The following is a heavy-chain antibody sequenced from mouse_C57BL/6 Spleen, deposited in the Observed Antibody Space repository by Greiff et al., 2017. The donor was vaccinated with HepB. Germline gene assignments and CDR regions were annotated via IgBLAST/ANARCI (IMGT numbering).Heavy chain of an antibody. CDR2: ISDGGSYT. J-gene: IGHJ1*03. CDR3: AREIPPDFITSWYFDV. V-gene: IGHV5-4*01. Sequence: EVQGVESGGGLVKPGGSLKLSCAASGFTFSSYAMSWVRQTPEKRLEWVATISDGGSYTYYPDNVKGRFTISRDNAKNNLYLQMSHLKSEDTAMYYCAREIPPDFITSWYFDVWGTGTTVIVSS. D-gene: IGHD1-1*01. CDR1: GFTFSSYA.